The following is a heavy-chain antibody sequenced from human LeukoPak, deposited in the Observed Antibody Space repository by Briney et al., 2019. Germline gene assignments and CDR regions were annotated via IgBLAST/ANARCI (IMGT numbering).Heavy chain of an antibody. CDR2: IYTSGST. CDR3: ASLGNSVWFDP. J-gene: IGHJ5*02. D-gene: IGHD5/OR15-5a*01. Sequence: PSETLSLTCTVSGGSISSYYWSWIRQPPGKGLEWIGYIYTSGSTNYNPSLKSRVTISVDTSKNQFSLKLSSVTAADTAVYYCASLGNSVWFDPWGQGTLVTVSS. V-gene: IGHV4-4*09. CDR1: GGSISSYY.